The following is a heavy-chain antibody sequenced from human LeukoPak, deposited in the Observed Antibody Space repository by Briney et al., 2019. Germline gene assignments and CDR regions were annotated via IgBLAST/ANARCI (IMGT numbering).Heavy chain of an antibody. CDR2: MNPNSGNT. Sequence: ASVKVSCKASGGTFSSYAISWVRQATGQGLEWMGWMNPNSGNTGYARKFQGRVTMTRNTSISTAYMELSSLRSEDTAVYYCARGVFRSSRWFDPWGQGTLVTVSS. V-gene: IGHV1-8*02. CDR3: ARGVFRSSRWFDP. CDR1: GGTFSSYA. D-gene: IGHD6-6*01. J-gene: IGHJ5*02.